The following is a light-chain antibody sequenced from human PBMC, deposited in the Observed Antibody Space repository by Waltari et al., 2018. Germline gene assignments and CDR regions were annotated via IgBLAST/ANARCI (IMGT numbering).Light chain of an antibody. Sequence: DIVMTQSPDSLAVSLGERATINCKSSQSVLYSSNNKNYLAWYQQKPGQPPKLLIYWASTRESGVPDRFSGSRSGTDFTLTISSLQAEDVAVYYCQQYYSTRPVTFGPGTKVGI. J-gene: IGKJ3*01. CDR2: WAS. CDR3: QQYYSTRPVT. CDR1: QSVLYSSNNKNY. V-gene: IGKV4-1*01.